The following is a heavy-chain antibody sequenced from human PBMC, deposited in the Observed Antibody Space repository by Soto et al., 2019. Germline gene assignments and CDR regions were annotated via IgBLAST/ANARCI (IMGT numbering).Heavy chain of an antibody. V-gene: IGHV4-59*08. CDR1: GGSISNYY. CDR2: IFYSGST. J-gene: IGHJ4*02. CDR3: ARHNYGSGSTYFDY. Sequence: SETLCLTCTVSGGSISNYYWSWIRQPPGKGLEWIGCIFYSGSTNYSPSLRSRVTISVDTSKNQFSLKLNSMTAADTAVYYCARHNYGSGSTYFDYWGQGTLVTVSS. D-gene: IGHD3-10*01.